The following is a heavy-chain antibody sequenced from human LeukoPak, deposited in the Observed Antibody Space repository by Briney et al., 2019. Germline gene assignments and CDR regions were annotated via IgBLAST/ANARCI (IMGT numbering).Heavy chain of an antibody. CDR3: ARGRNYYGSGSYYAFDI. Sequence: SETLSLTCTVSGGSISSYYWSWIRQPAGKGLEWIGRIYTSGSANYNPSLKSRVTISVDTSKNQFSLKLSSVTAADTAVYYCARGRNYYGSGSYYAFDIWGQGTMVTVSS. CDR1: GGSISSYY. J-gene: IGHJ3*02. V-gene: IGHV4-4*07. D-gene: IGHD3-10*01. CDR2: IYTSGSA.